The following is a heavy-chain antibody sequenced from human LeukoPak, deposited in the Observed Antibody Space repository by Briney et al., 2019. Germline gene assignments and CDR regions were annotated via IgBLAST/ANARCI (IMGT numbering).Heavy chain of an antibody. D-gene: IGHD5-24*01. CDR1: GGSISSSNW. CDR2: IYHSGST. V-gene: IGHV4-4*02. J-gene: IGHJ3*02. Sequence: SGTLSLTCAVSGGSISSSNWWSWVRQPPGKGLEWIGEIYHSGSTNYNPSLKSRVTISVDTSKNQFSLKLSSVTAADTAVYYCARSRDGYNYDIWGQGTMVTVSS. CDR3: ARSRDGYNYDI.